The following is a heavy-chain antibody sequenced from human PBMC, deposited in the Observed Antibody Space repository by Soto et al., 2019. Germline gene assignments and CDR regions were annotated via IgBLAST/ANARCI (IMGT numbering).Heavy chain of an antibody. Sequence: GGSLRLSCAASGVTCSGYGMHWVRQAPGKGLEWVAVISYDGSNKYYADSVKGRFTISRDNSKNTLYLQMNSLRAEDTAVYYCAKLAAWETTYYYGMDVWGQGTTVTVTS. CDR3: AKLAAWETTYYYGMDV. J-gene: IGHJ6*02. CDR1: GVTCSGYG. CDR2: ISYDGSNK. V-gene: IGHV3-30*18. D-gene: IGHD1-26*01.